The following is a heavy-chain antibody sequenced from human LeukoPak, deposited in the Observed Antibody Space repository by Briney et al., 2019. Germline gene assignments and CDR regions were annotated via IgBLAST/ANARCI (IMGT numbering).Heavy chain of an antibody. D-gene: IGHD3-10*01. V-gene: IGHV3-30*03. CDR1: GFTFSTYG. CDR3: ARGPRITMVRGGQWYYYMDV. CDR2: ISYDGSTK. J-gene: IGHJ6*03. Sequence: PGGSLRLSCTASGFTFSTYGMHWVRQAPGKGLEWVTLISYDGSTKYYSDSVKGRFTLSRDNSKNTLYLQMNSLRSEDTAVYYCARGPRITMVRGGQWYYYMDVWGKGTTVNISS.